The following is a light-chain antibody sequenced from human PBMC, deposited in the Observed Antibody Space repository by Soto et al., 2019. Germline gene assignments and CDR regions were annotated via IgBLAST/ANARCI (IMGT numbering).Light chain of an antibody. Sequence: DIQMTKSPSSLSASIGARVSITCRASQSIGNFLNWYQQKPGKVPKLLIYDASNLHSGVPSRFSGSGSGTEFTLTISSLQLEDFAAYYCQQSYTSPAFTFGHGPRVNAK. CDR1: QSIGNF. CDR2: DAS. J-gene: IGKJ3*01. CDR3: QQSYTSPAFT. V-gene: IGKV1-39*01.